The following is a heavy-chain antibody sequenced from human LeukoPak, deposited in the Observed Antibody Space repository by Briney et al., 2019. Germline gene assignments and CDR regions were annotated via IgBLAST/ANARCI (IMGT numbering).Heavy chain of an antibody. CDR2: IRQDGSEK. CDR3: ARDRSSSGYYPFDY. V-gene: IGHV3-7*01. Sequence: SGGSLRLSCAASGFTFSDYWMTWVRQAPGKGLEWVANIRQDGSEKYYVDSVKGRFTISRDNAKNSLYLQMNSLRDEDTAVYYCARDRSSSGYYPFDYWGQGTLVTVSS. D-gene: IGHD3-22*01. CDR1: GFTFSDYW. J-gene: IGHJ4*02.